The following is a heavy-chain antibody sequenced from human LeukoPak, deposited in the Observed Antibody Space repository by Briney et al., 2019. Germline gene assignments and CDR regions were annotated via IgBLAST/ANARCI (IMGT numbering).Heavy chain of an antibody. D-gene: IGHD2-15*01. Sequence: GGSLRLSCTASGFTFGDYAMSWVRQAPGKGLEWVGFIRSKAYGGTTEYAASVKGRFTISRDDSKSIAYLQMNSLKTEDTAVYYCTKETQYCSGGSCYQFEYWGQGTLVTVSS. V-gene: IGHV3-49*04. CDR1: GFTFGDYA. CDR3: TKETQYCSGGSCYQFEY. J-gene: IGHJ4*02. CDR2: IRSKAYGGTT.